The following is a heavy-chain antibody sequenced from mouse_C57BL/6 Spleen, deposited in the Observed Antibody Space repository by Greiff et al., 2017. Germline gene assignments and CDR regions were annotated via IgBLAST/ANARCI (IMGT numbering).Heavy chain of an antibody. CDR2: IDPENGDT. Sequence: VQLQQSGAELVRPGASVKLSCTASGFNIKDDYMHWVKQRPEQGLEWIGWIDPENGDTEYASKFQGKATITADTSSNTAYLQLSSLTSEDTAVYYCTTDYYGSSGDYWGQGTTLTVSS. D-gene: IGHD1-1*01. J-gene: IGHJ2*01. CDR1: GFNIKDDY. V-gene: IGHV14-4*01. CDR3: TTDYYGSSGDY.